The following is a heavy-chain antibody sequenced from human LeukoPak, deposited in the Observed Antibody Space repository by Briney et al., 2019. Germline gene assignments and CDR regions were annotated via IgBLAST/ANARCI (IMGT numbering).Heavy chain of an antibody. CDR1: GFTFSSYG. V-gene: IGHV3-30*02. Sequence: GRSLRLSCAASGFTFSSYGMHWVRQAPGKGLEWVAFIRDDGSNQYFAESVKGRFTISRDNSKNTLYLQMNSLRAEDTAVYYCAKDHSMVRGVNAFFDYWGQGTLVTVSS. D-gene: IGHD3-10*01. CDR3: AKDHSMVRGVNAFFDY. CDR2: IRDDGSNQ. J-gene: IGHJ4*02.